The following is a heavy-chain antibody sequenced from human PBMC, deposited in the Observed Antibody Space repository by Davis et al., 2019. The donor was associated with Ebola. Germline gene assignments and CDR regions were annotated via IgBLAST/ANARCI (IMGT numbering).Heavy chain of an antibody. Sequence: GESLKIPCAASGFTFSSYWMSWVRQAPGKGLEWVANIKQDGSEKYYVDSVKGRFTISRDNAKNSLYLQMNSLRAEDTAVYYCARDGVVATIIYYYYGMDVWGQGTTVTVSS. CDR2: IKQDGSEK. D-gene: IGHD5-12*01. V-gene: IGHV3-7*01. CDR1: GFTFSSYW. J-gene: IGHJ6*02. CDR3: ARDGVVATIIYYYYGMDV.